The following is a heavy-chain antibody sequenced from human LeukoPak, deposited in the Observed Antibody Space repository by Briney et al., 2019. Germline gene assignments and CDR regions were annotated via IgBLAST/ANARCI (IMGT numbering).Heavy chain of an antibody. J-gene: IGHJ6*03. D-gene: IGHD3-3*01. V-gene: IGHV1-2*02. Sequence: GASVKVSCKASGYTFTTYDINWLRQATGQGLEWMGWINPNSGGTNYAQKFQGRVTMTRDTSISTAYMELSRLRSDDTAVYYCARKGGITIFGVAPMDVWGKGTTVTVSS. CDR2: INPNSGGT. CDR3: ARKGGITIFGVAPMDV. CDR1: GYTFTTYD.